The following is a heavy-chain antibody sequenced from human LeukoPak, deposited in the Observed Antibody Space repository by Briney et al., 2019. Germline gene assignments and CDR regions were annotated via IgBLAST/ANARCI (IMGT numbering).Heavy chain of an antibody. Sequence: GGSLRLSCAASGFTFSTYWMSWVRLAPGKGLEWVANIKQDGSEKYYVHSVKGRFTISRDNAKKSLYLQMNSLRAEDTAVYYCARAGFWSDVDAFDIWGQGTMVTVSS. CDR2: IKQDGSEK. J-gene: IGHJ3*02. CDR1: GFTFSTYW. V-gene: IGHV3-7*01. CDR3: ARAGFWSDVDAFDI. D-gene: IGHD3-3*01.